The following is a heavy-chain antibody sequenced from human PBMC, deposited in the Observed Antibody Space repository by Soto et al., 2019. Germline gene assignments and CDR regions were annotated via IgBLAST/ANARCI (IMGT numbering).Heavy chain of an antibody. CDR3: IRDLRRGDF. V-gene: IGHV3-74*01. CDR1: GFTFSRYW. J-gene: IGHJ4*02. Sequence: EVHLVESGGGLVQPGGSLRLSCAASGFTFSRYWMHWVRQAPGKGLVWVSRIAGEGISTNYADSVKGRFTASRDNAKNTVYLEMSSLRAEDTAVYYCIRDLRRGDFWGQGTLVTVSS. CDR2: IAGEGIST.